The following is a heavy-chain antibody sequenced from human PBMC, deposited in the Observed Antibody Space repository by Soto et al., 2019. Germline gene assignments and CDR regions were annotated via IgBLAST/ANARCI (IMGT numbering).Heavy chain of an antibody. Sequence: ASVKVSCKASGGTFSSYTISWVRQAPGQGLEWMGRIIPILGIANYAQKFQGRVTITTDKSTSTAYMELSSLRSEDTAVYYCARQTAMVTWIDYWGQGTLVTVSS. V-gene: IGHV1-69*02. CDR3: ARQTAMVTWIDY. D-gene: IGHD5-18*01. CDR2: IIPILGIA. J-gene: IGHJ4*02. CDR1: GGTFSSYT.